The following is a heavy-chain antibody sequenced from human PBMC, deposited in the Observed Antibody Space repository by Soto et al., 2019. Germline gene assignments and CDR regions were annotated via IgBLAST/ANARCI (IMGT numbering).Heavy chain of an antibody. Sequence: SGPTLVKPTQTLTLTCTFSGFSLSTSGMCVSWIRQPPGKALEWLALIDWDDDKYYSTSLKTRLTISKDTSKNQVVLTMTNMDPVDTATYYCARIRRDIDVTLYGMDVWGQGTTVTVSS. CDR2: IDWDDDK. CDR3: ARIRRDIDVTLYGMDV. D-gene: IGHD2-15*01. CDR1: GFSLSTSGMC. V-gene: IGHV2-70*01. J-gene: IGHJ6*02.